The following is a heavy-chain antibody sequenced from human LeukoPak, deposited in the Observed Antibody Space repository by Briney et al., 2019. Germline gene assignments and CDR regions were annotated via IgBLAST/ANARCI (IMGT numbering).Heavy chain of an antibody. Sequence: GGSLRLSCAASGFTFSSYEMNWVRQAPGKGLEWVSYISSSASTIYYADSVKGRFSISRDNAKKSLYLQMNSLRAEDTAVYYCARDLGLYWGQGTLVTVSS. CDR2: ISSSASTI. J-gene: IGHJ4*02. CDR1: GFTFSSYE. CDR3: ARDLGLY. V-gene: IGHV3-48*03.